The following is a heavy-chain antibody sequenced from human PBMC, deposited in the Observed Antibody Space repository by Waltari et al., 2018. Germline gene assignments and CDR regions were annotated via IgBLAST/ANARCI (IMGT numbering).Heavy chain of an antibody. J-gene: IGHJ6*03. CDR1: GYSIRRGYY. CDR2: IYHSGGT. Sequence: QVQLQESGPGLVKPSETLSLTCTVSGYSIRRGYYGGWIRQPPGKGLEWIGSIYHSGGTYYNPSLKSRVTISVDTSKNQFSLKLSSVTAADTAVYYCAREMGALYYYYYMDVWGKGTTVTVSS. V-gene: IGHV4-38-2*02. D-gene: IGHD3-16*01. CDR3: AREMGALYYYYYMDV.